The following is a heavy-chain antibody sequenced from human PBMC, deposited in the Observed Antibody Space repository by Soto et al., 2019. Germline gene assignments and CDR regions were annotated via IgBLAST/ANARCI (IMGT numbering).Heavy chain of an antibody. Sequence: LGGSLRLSCAASGFTFSSYSMNWVRQAPGKGLEWVSSISSSSSYIYYADSVKGRFTISRDNAKNSLYLQMNSLRAEDTAVYYCARDTRKQWLRISYYFDYWGQGTLVTVSS. CDR3: ARDTRKQWLRISYYFDY. CDR2: ISSSSSYI. CDR1: GFTFSSYS. D-gene: IGHD6-19*01. V-gene: IGHV3-21*01. J-gene: IGHJ4*02.